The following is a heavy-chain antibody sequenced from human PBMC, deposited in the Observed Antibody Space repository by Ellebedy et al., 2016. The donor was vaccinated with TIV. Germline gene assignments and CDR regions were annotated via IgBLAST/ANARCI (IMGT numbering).Heavy chain of an antibody. CDR3: ARDLDKSSGWYGGAAY. Sequence: PGGSLRLSCEASGFTFSNYAMCWVRQAPGMGLEWVSTINGYTTYYADSVKGRFPISRDNSMTTLYLEMNSLRADDTALYYCARDLDKSSGWYGGAAYWGQGTLVTVSS. D-gene: IGHD6-19*01. CDR2: INGYTT. CDR1: GFTFSNYA. J-gene: IGHJ4*02. V-gene: IGHV3-23*01.